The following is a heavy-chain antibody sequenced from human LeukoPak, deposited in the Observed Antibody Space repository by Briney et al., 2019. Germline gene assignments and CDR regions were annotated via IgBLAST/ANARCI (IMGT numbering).Heavy chain of an antibody. CDR3: ARFLFGGYDYYFDY. D-gene: IGHD5-12*01. CDR2: IRYDGSNK. V-gene: IGHV3-30*02. J-gene: IGHJ4*02. Sequence: PGGSLRLSCAAPGFTFSSHGMHWVRQAPGKGLEWVAFIRYDGSNKYYADSVKGRFTISRDNAKNSLYLQMNSLRAEDTAVYYCARFLFGGYDYYFDYWGQGTLVTVSS. CDR1: GFTFSSHG.